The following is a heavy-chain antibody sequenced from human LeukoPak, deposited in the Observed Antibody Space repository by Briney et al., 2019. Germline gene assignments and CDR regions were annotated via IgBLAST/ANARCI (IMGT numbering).Heavy chain of an antibody. J-gene: IGHJ4*02. Sequence: PGGSPRLSCAASGFTFSSYSMNWVRQAPGKGLEWVSSIRSSSSYIYYADSVKGRFTISRDNAKNSLYLQMNSLRAEDTAVYYCARDGGRGYYDILTGYPSYFDYWGQGTLVTVSS. CDR1: GFTFSSYS. CDR3: ARDGGRGYYDILTGYPSYFDY. D-gene: IGHD3-9*01. CDR2: IRSSSSYI. V-gene: IGHV3-21*01.